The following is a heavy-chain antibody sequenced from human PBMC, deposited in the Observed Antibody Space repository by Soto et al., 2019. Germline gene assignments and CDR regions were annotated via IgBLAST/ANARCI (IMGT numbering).Heavy chain of an antibody. CDR2: IYNDGTT. CDR1: GLPVAGSY. Sequence: PGGSLRLSCVASGLPVAGSYMAWVRQAPGKGLEWASVIYNDGTTYYSQSVEGRFTISRDTSKNSLYLQMNNLRAGDTAVYYCARAYSGRLPRRADYYYAMDVWGQGTTVTVSS. CDR3: ARAYSGRLPRRADYYYAMDV. V-gene: IGHV3-53*01. D-gene: IGHD2-15*01. J-gene: IGHJ6*02.